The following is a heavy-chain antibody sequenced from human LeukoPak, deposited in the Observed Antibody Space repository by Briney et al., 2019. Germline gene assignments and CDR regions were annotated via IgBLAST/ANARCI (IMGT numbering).Heavy chain of an antibody. V-gene: IGHV4-34*01. CDR1: GGSFSGYC. Sequence: SETLSLTCAVYGGSFSGYCWSWIRQPPGKGLEWIGEINHSGSTNYNPSLKSRVTISVDTSKNQFSLKLSSVTAADTAVYYCARIRVVVPAAILYYYYGMDVWGQGTTVTVSS. D-gene: IGHD2-2*02. J-gene: IGHJ6*02. CDR2: INHSGST. CDR3: ARIRVVVPAAILYYYYGMDV.